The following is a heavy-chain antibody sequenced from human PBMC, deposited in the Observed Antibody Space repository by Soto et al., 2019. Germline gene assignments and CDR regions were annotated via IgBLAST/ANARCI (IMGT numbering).Heavy chain of an antibody. CDR2: ISYDGSNK. J-gene: IGHJ4*02. CDR1: GFTFSSYG. D-gene: IGHD1-26*01. Sequence: GGSLRLSCAASGFTFSSYGMHWVRQAPGKGLEWVAVISYDGSNKYYADSVKGRFTISRDNSKNTLYLQMNSLRAEDTAVYYCAKSLTMGAKGIFDYWGQGTLVTVSS. V-gene: IGHV3-30*18. CDR3: AKSLTMGAKGIFDY.